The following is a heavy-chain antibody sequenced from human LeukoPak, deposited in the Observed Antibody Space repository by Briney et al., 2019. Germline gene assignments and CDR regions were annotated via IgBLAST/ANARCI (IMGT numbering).Heavy chain of an antibody. CDR2: IRYDGSNK. J-gene: IGHJ5*02. D-gene: IGHD3-10*01. Sequence: GGSLRLSCAASGFTFSSYGMHWVRQAPGKGLEWVAFIRYDGSNKYYADSVKGRFTNSRDNSKNTLYLQMNSLRAEDTAVYYCAKTGGSGSYYSNWFDPWGQGTLVTVSS. V-gene: IGHV3-30*02. CDR3: AKTGGSGSYYSNWFDP. CDR1: GFTFSSYG.